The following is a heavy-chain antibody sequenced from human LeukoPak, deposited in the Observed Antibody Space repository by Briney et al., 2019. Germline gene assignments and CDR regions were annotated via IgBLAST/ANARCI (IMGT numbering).Heavy chain of an antibody. CDR3: AKKGIGYYYYYMDV. J-gene: IGHJ6*03. CDR2: IWYDGSNK. V-gene: IGHV3-33*06. D-gene: IGHD2-21*01. CDR1: GFTFSSYG. Sequence: GGSLRLSCAASGFTFSSYGMHWVRQAPGKGLEWVAVIWYDGSNKYYADSVKGRFTISRDNYKNTLYLQMNSLRAEDTAVYHCAKKGIGYYYYYMDVWGKGTTVTVSS.